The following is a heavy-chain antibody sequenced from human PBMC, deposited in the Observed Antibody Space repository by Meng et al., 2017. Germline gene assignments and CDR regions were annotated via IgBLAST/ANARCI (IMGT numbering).Heavy chain of an antibody. Sequence: VQLAETGGVLLQPGGSLRLSCTASGFSVTTSYMSWVRQAPGKGLEWVSVIYSGGSTYYADSVKGRFSISRDNSKNTLYLQMNSLRAEDTAVYFCARDSSSGWYHNYWGQGTLVTVPS. D-gene: IGHD6-19*01. CDR3: ARDSSSGWYHNY. V-gene: IGHV3-53*02. CDR1: GFSVTTSY. CDR2: IYSGGST. J-gene: IGHJ4*02.